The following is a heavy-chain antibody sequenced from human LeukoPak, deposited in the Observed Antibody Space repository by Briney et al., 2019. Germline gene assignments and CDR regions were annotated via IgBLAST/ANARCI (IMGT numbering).Heavy chain of an antibody. V-gene: IGHV4-39*01. CDR1: GGSISSSSYY. CDR2: IYYSGST. J-gene: IGHJ3*02. Sequence: SETLSLTCTVSGGSISSSSYYWGWIRQPPGKGLEWIGSIYYSGSTYYNPSLKSRVTISVDTSKNQFSLKLSSVTAADTAVYYCARQREDYYASGSYDAFDIWGQGTMVTVSS. D-gene: IGHD3-10*01. CDR3: ARQREDYYASGSYDAFDI.